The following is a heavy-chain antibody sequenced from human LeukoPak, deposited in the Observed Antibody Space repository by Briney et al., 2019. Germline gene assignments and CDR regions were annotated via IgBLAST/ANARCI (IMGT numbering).Heavy chain of an antibody. CDR3: AKDAQRVFDYSNSLEY. J-gene: IGHJ4*02. CDR1: GFTFSSYD. CDR2: MWSDASNR. D-gene: IGHD4-11*01. Sequence: GRSLRLSCAASGFTFSSYDMNWVRQAPGTGLEWVAEMWSDASNRYYADSVKLRFPVSRDNFKKTVYLQMNSLKVEDTAVYYCAKDAQRVFDYSNSLEYWGQGTLVTVSS. V-gene: IGHV3-33*06.